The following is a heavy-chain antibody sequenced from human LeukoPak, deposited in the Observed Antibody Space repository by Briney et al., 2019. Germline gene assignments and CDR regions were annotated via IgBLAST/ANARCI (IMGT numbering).Heavy chain of an antibody. V-gene: IGHV7-4-1*02. CDR3: ARVEIIAAAGPVDPLGPVAVTLFDY. CDR2: INTNTGNP. Sequence: GASVKVSCKASGYTFTGYAMNWVRQAPGQGLEWMGWINTNTGNPTYAQGFTGRFVFSLDTSVSTAYLQISSLKAEDTAVYYCARVEIIAAAGPVDPLGPVAVTLFDYWGQGTLVTVSS. CDR1: GYTFTGYA. J-gene: IGHJ4*02. D-gene: IGHD6-13*01.